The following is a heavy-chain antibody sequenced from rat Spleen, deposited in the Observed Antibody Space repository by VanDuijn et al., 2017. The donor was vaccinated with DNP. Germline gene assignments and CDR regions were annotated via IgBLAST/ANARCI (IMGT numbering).Heavy chain of an antibody. Sequence: EVQLVASGGGLVQPGRSLKLSCAASGFTFSDYYMAWFRQAPTKGLEWVAYIIYDGGRTYYGDSVKGRFTISRDNAKSTLFLQMNSLRSEDMATYYCARHVLPLRVWDYWGQGVMVTVSS. CDR1: GFTFSDYY. D-gene: IGHD1-4*01. CDR2: IIYDGGRT. V-gene: IGHV5-22*01. CDR3: ARHVLPLRVWDY. J-gene: IGHJ2*01.